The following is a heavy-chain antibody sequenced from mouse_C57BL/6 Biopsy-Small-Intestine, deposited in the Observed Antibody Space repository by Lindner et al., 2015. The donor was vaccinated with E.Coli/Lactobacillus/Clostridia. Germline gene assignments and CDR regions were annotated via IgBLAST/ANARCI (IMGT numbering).Heavy chain of an antibody. Sequence: VQLQESGPELVKPGASVKISCKASGYAFSSSWMNWVKQRPGKGLEWIGRIYPGDGDTNYNGKFKGKATLTADKSSSTAYMQLSSLTSEDSAVYFCARRGRPAMDYWGQGTSVTVSS. CDR1: GYAFSSSW. CDR3: ARRGRPAMDY. CDR2: IYPGDGDT. V-gene: IGHV1-82*01. J-gene: IGHJ4*01.